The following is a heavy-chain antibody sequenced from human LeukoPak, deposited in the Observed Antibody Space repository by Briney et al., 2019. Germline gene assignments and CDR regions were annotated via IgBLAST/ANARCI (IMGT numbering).Heavy chain of an antibody. CDR1: GSTLRNYW. CDR2: IKPDGREK. D-gene: IGHD5-24*01. CDR3: ATMASNVFEY. Sequence: GGSLRLSCEASGSTLRNYWITWVRQAPGKGLEWVANIKPDGREKYYMPSVKGRFTISRDSAKNSFYLQMNSPRAEDTAVYYCATMASNVFEYWGQGTLVTVSS. J-gene: IGHJ4*02. V-gene: IGHV3-7*03.